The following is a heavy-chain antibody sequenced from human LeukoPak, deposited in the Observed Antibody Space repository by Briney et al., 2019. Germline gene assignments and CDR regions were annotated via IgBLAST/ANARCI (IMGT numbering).Heavy chain of an antibody. CDR3: ARDGGPPGIAVATFDY. J-gene: IGHJ4*02. V-gene: IGHV1-18*01. CDR2: ISAYNGNT. CDR1: GYTFTSYG. Sequence: GASVKVSCKASGYTFTSYGISWVRQAPGQGLEWMGWISAYNGNTNYAQKLQGRVTMTTDTSTSTAYMELRSLRSDDTAAYYCARDGGPPGIAVATFDYWGQGTLVTVSS. D-gene: IGHD6-19*01.